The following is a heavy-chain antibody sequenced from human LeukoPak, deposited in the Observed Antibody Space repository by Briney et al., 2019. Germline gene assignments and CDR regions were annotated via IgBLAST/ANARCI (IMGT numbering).Heavy chain of an antibody. D-gene: IGHD1-1*01. Sequence: PSETLSLTCTVSGGSISSYYWSWIRQPPGKGLEWIGYIYYSGRTNYNPSLKSRVTISVDTSKNQFSLKLSSVTAADTAVYYCAREGGNWNAPGYYFDYWGQGTLVTVSS. CDR2: IYYSGRT. CDR1: GGSISSYY. V-gene: IGHV4-59*01. J-gene: IGHJ4*02. CDR3: AREGGNWNAPGYYFDY.